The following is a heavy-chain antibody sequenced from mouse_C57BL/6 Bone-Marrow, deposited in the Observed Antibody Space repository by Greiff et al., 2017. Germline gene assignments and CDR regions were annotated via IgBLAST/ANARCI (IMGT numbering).Heavy chain of an antibody. D-gene: IGHD2-5*01. V-gene: IGHV1-55*01. CDR1: GYTFTSYW. CDR2: IYPGGGGT. CDR3: ARPYYSNYCYVDV. Sequence: QVQLQQSGAELVKPGASVKMSCKASGYTFTSYWITWVKQRPGQGLEWIGDIYPGGGGTNYNEKFKSKATLTVDKSSSTAYMQLSSLTSEDSAVYYCARPYYSNYCYVDVWGAGTTVTASS. J-gene: IGHJ1*02.